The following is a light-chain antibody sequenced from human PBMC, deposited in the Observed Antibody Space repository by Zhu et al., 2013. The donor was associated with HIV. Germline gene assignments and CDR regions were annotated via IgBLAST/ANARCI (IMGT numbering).Light chain of an antibody. CDR1: NIGSKS. CDR3: QMWDGSSNSWV. J-gene: IGLJ3*02. CDR2: DDS. Sequence: VLTQPPSVSVAPGQTATITCGGRNIGSKSVHWYQHTPGQAPVVVVYDDSDRPSGIPERFSGSNSGNTATLTISRVEGGDEADYYCQMWDGSSNSWVFGGGTKLTVL. V-gene: IGLV3-21*02.